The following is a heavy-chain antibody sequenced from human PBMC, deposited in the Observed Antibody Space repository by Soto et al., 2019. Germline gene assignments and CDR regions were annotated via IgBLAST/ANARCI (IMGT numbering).Heavy chain of an antibody. CDR3: ARDGPTDSSGYSNWFDP. J-gene: IGHJ5*02. V-gene: IGHV1-2*04. CDR1: GYTFTGYY. Sequence: QVQLVQSGAEVKKPGASVKVSCKASGYTFTGYYMHWVRQAPGQGLEWMGWINPNSGGTNYAQKFQGWVTMTRDTSISTAYMGLSRLRSDDTAVYYCARDGPTDSSGYSNWFDPWGQGTLVTVSS. CDR2: INPNSGGT. D-gene: IGHD3-22*01.